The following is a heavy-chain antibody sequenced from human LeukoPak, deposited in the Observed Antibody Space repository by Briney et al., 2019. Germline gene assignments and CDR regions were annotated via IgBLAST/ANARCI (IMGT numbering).Heavy chain of an antibody. V-gene: IGHV1-18*01. CDR1: DYTFPNYS. J-gene: IGHJ4*02. D-gene: IGHD3-22*01. CDR2: INIYDGNT. Sequence: ASVKVSCKASDYTFPNYSISWVRQAPGQGLEWMGWINIYDGNTNYAQNLQGRVTMTTDTSTSTAYMELRSLRFDDTAVYYCARYPSARSGYYSGFDYWGQGTLVTVSS. CDR3: ARYPSARSGYYSGFDY.